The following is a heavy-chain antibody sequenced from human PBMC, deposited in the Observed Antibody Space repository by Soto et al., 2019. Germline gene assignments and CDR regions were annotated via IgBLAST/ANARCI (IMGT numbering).Heavy chain of an antibody. CDR1: GYTFIYFD. J-gene: IGHJ5*02. CDR2: MNPGSGKT. V-gene: IGHV1-8*02. D-gene: IGHD6-13*01. Sequence: ASVKVSCTASGYTFIYFDISWVRQTAGQGLEWLGWMNPGSGKTGYASKFQGRVAMTRDASTGTSHLELSSLTSDDTAVYYCARMASAGTLNWFDPWGQGTLVTVSS. CDR3: ARMASAGTLNWFDP.